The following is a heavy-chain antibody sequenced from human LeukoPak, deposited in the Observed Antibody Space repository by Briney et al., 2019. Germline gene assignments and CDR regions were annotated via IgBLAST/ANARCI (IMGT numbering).Heavy chain of an antibody. CDR2: IIPILGIA. CDR3: ARDGSASWFDP. D-gene: IGHD2-15*01. Sequence: SVKVSCKASGGTFSSYAISWVRQAPGQGLEWMGRIIPILGIANYAQKFQGRVTITADKSTSTAYMELSSLRSEDTAVYYCARDGSASWFDPWGQGTLVTVSS. J-gene: IGHJ5*02. V-gene: IGHV1-69*04. CDR1: GGTFSSYA.